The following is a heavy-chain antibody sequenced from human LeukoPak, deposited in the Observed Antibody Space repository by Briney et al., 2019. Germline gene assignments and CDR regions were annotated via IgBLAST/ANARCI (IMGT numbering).Heavy chain of an antibody. J-gene: IGHJ4*02. D-gene: IGHD1-26*01. V-gene: IGHV4-59*01. CDR2: IYYSGST. CDR1: GGSISSYY. Sequence: PSETLSLTCTVTGGSISSYYWSWIRQPPGKGLEWIGYIYYSGSTNYNPSLKSRVTISVDTSKNQFSLKLSSVTAADTAVYYCAREQWELPGTFDYWGQGTLVTVSS. CDR3: AREQWELPGTFDY.